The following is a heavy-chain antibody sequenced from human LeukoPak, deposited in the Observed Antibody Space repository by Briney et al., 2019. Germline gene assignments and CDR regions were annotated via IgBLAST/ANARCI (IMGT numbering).Heavy chain of an antibody. CDR2: IYYSGST. CDR3: ARNNWNYYYMDV. J-gene: IGHJ6*03. V-gene: IGHV4-59*01. Sequence: PSETLPLTCTVSGGSISRYYWSWIRQPPGKGLEWIGYIYYSGSTNYNPSLKSRVTISVDTSKNQFSLKLISVTAADTAVYYCARNNWNYYYMDVWGKGTTVTVSS. CDR1: GGSISRYY. D-gene: IGHD1-20*01.